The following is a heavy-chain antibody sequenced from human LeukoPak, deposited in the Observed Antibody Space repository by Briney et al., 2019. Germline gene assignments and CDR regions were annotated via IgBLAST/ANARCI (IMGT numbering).Heavy chain of an antibody. D-gene: IGHD2-15*01. CDR2: IYYSGST. Sequence: SETLSLTCTVSGDSISTYYWSWIRQPPGKGLEWIGYIYYSGSTNYNPSLKSRVTISVDTSKNQFSLNLSSMTAADTAVYYCARAIVVVATAKNTFDMWGQGTMVTVSS. J-gene: IGHJ3*02. CDR1: GDSISTYY. CDR3: ARAIVVVATAKNTFDM. V-gene: IGHV4-59*01.